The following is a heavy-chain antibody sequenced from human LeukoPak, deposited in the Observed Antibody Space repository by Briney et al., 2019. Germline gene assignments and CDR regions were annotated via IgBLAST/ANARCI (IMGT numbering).Heavy chain of an antibody. D-gene: IGHD3-22*01. CDR2: ISGSGTST. CDR1: GFTFSSYF. J-gene: IGHJ4*02. Sequence: GGSLRLSCAGSGFTFSSYFMSWVRQAPGKGLEWVSAISGSGTSTYYADSVKGRCTISRDNSKNTPYLEMNSLRAEDTALYYCAKLAYDSSGYPRWGQGTLVTVSS. V-gene: IGHV3-23*01. CDR3: AKLAYDSSGYPR.